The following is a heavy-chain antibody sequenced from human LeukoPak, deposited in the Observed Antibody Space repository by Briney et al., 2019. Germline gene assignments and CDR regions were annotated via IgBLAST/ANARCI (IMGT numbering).Heavy chain of an antibody. V-gene: IGHV3-7*03. CDR2: IKGDGSET. CDR3: AREEVKSFDN. Sequence: PGGSLRLSCAASGFTFSSYCMNWVRQAPGKGLEWVANIKGDGSETSYVTSVRGRFTISRDNAKNSLYLQMNNLRVEDTAVYYCAREEVKSFDNWGQGTLVTVSS. CDR1: GFTFSSYC. J-gene: IGHJ4*02.